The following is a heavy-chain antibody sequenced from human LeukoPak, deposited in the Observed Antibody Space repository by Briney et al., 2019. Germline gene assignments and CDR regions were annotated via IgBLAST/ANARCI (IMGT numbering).Heavy chain of an antibody. D-gene: IGHD3-22*01. J-gene: IGHJ4*02. CDR3: AKVSDRDSSGYYWGFEY. CDR2: FYSSGST. Sequence: SETLSLTCAVSGGSISSYYWGWIRQPPGKGLEWIGYFYSSGSTNYNPSLKSRVTISGDTSKNEFSLKVRSVTAADTAVYYCAKVSDRDSSGYYWGFEYWGQGTLVTVSS. CDR1: GGSISSYY. V-gene: IGHV4-59*01.